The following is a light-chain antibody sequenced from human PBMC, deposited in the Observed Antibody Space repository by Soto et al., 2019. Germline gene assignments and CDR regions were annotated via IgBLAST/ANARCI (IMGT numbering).Light chain of an antibody. V-gene: IGKV1-5*03. CDR2: RAS. Sequence: DIQMTQSPSTLSASVGDRVTITCRASQSISSWLAWYQQKPGKAPKLLIYRASSLESGVPSRFIGSGSGTEFTLTISSLQPDDFATYYCQQYNSYSTFGQGTKV. CDR1: QSISSW. CDR3: QQYNSYST. J-gene: IGKJ1*01.